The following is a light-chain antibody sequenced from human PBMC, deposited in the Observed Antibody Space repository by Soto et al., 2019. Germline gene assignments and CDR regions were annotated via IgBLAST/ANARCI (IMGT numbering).Light chain of an antibody. CDR3: SSYTSSSTQV. V-gene: IGLV2-14*03. CDR2: DVN. CDR1: SSDVGGYDY. J-gene: IGLJ1*01. Sequence: QSALTQPASVSGSPGQSIAISCTGTSSDVGGYDYVSWYQQLPGKAPKLMIYDVNNRPSGASNRFSGSKSGNTASLTISGLQAEDEADYYCSSYTSSSTQVFGTGTQLTVL.